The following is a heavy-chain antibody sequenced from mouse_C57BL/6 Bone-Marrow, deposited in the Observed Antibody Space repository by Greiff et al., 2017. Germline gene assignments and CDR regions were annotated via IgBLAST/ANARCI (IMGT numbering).Heavy chain of an antibody. Sequence: VQLQQSGAELVRPGTSLKLSCKTSGYIFTSYWIHWVKQRSGQGLEWIARIYPGTGSSYYNEHFKGKATLTADKSSSTAYMQLSSLKTETSAVYFLANSLYDGYYGPFDYWGQGTTLTVSS. CDR2: IYPGTGSS. CDR3: ANSLYDGYYGPFDY. V-gene: IGHV1S132*01. J-gene: IGHJ2*01. CDR1: GYIFTSYW. D-gene: IGHD2-3*01.